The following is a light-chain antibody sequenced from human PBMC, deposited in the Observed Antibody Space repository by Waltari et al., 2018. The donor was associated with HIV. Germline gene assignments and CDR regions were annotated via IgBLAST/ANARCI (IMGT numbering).Light chain of an antibody. V-gene: IGLV3-1*01. J-gene: IGLJ2*01. CDR1: KLGDKY. Sequence: SYELTQPPSVSVSPGQTASITCPGAKLGDKYACWYQQKPGQSPVLVIYQDSKRPSGIPGRFSGSNSGNTATLTISGTQAMDEADYYCQAWDSSVVFGGGTKLTVL. CDR2: QDS. CDR3: QAWDSSVV.